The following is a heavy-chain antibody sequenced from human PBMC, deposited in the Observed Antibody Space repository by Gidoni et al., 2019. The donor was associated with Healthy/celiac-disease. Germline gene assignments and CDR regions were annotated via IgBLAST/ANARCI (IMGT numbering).Heavy chain of an antibody. CDR2: IIPIFGTA. J-gene: IGHJ5*02. CDR1: GGTFSSSA. Sequence: QVQLVQSGAEVKKPGSSVKVSCKASGGTFSSSAISWVRQAPGQGLEWMGGIIPIFGTANYAQKFQGRVTITADESTSTAYMELSSLRSEDTAVYYCAREEGIAARSGKLVFDPWGQGTLVTVSS. CDR3: AREEGIAARSGKLVFDP. D-gene: IGHD6-6*01. V-gene: IGHV1-69*01.